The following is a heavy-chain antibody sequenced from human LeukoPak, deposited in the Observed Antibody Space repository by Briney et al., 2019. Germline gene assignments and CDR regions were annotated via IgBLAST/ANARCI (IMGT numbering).Heavy chain of an antibody. D-gene: IGHD6-19*01. CDR1: GFTFDDYG. V-gene: IGHV3-20*04. J-gene: IGHJ3*01. Sequence: PGGSLRLSCAVSGFTFDDYGMSWVRQAPGKGLEWVSGINWNGSSTDYADSVKGRFTISRDNAKNPLYLQMNSLRAEDTALYYCARGGGSGCSGGQGTLVTVSS. CDR2: INWNGSST. CDR3: ARGGGSGCS.